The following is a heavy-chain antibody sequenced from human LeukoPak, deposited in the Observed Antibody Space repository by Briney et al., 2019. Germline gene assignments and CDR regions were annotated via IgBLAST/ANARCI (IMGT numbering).Heavy chain of an antibody. CDR2: IYYSGST. CDR1: GGSISSGGYY. Sequence: SGTLSLTCTVSGGSISSGGYYWSWIRQPPGKGLEWIGYIYYSGSTNYNPSLKSRVTISVDTSKNQFSLKLSSVTAADTAVYYCARWGQYCSSTSCSNWFDPWGQGTLVTVSS. J-gene: IGHJ5*02. D-gene: IGHD2-2*01. V-gene: IGHV4-61*08. CDR3: ARWGQYCSSTSCSNWFDP.